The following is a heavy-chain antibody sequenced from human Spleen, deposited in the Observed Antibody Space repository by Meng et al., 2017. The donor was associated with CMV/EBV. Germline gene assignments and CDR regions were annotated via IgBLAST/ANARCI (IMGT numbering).Heavy chain of an antibody. J-gene: IGHJ6*02. CDR2: ISGSGGST. D-gene: IGHD3/OR15-3a*01. V-gene: IGHV3-23*01. Sequence: GESLKISCAASGFTFSSYAMTWVRQAPGKGLEWVSAISGSGGSTYYADSVKGRFTISRDNSKNTLYLQMNSLRAEDTAVYSCAKDLFVGTGWGYYYAMDVWGQGTTVTVSS. CDR1: GFTFSSYA. CDR3: AKDLFVGTGWGYYYAMDV.